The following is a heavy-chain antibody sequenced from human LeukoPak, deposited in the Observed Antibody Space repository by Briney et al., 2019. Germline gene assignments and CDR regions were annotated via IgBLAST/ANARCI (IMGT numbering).Heavy chain of an antibody. CDR1: GYSISSGYY. CDR2: IYHSGNT. Sequence: SETLSLTCTVSGYSISSGYYWGWIRQPPGKGLEWIGSIYHSGNTYYTPSLKSRVTISVDTSKNQFSLKLSSVTAADTAVYYCAVIAAAGTPFDYWGQGTLVTVSS. V-gene: IGHV4-38-2*02. CDR3: AVIAAAGTPFDY. J-gene: IGHJ4*02. D-gene: IGHD6-13*01.